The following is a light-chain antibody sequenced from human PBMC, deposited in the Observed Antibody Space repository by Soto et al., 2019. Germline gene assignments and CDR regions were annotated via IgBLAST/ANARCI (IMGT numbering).Light chain of an antibody. CDR3: SSYTSISTSYV. V-gene: IGLV2-14*01. CDR2: EVN. Sequence: QSALTQPASVSGSPGQSITISCTGTSSDVGSYNYVSWFQQHPGKAPKLMIYEVNNRSSGVPDRFFGSKSGNTASLTISGLQAEDEADYYCSSYTSISTSYVFGTGTKLTVL. CDR1: SSDVGSYNY. J-gene: IGLJ1*01.